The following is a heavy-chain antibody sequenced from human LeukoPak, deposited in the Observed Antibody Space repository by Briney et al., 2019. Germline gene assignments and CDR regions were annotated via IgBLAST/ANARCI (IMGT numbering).Heavy chain of an antibody. Sequence: PSETPSLTCAVYGGSFSGYYWSWIRQPPGKGLEWIGEINHSGSTNYNPSLKSRVTISVDTSKNQFSLKLSSVTAADTAVYYCATTMVRGVLTNWGQGTLVTVSS. D-gene: IGHD3-10*01. CDR2: INHSGST. CDR1: GGSFSGYY. J-gene: IGHJ4*02. CDR3: ATTMVRGVLTN. V-gene: IGHV4-34*01.